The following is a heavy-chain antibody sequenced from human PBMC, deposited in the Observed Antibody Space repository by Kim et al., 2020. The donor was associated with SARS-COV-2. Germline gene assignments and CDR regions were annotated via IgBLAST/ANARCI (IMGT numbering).Heavy chain of an antibody. J-gene: IGHJ4*02. V-gene: IGHV1-2*02. Sequence: TTYAQKFQGRVTMTRDTSISTAYMELSRLRSDDTAVYYCARGPHLRPDDYWGQGTLVTVSS. CDR2: T. D-gene: IGHD3-16*01. CDR3: ARGPHLRPDDY.